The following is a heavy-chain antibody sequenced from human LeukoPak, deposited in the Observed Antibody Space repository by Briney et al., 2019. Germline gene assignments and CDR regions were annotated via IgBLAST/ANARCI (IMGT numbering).Heavy chain of an antibody. Sequence: ASVKVSCKASGYTFTGYYKHWVRQAPGQVLEWMGWINPNSGGTNYAQKFQGWVTMTRDTSISTAYMELSRLRSDDTAVYYCARQAHDAFDIWGQGTMVTVSS. CDR3: ARQAHDAFDI. J-gene: IGHJ3*02. V-gene: IGHV1-2*04. CDR2: INPNSGGT. CDR1: GYTFTGYY.